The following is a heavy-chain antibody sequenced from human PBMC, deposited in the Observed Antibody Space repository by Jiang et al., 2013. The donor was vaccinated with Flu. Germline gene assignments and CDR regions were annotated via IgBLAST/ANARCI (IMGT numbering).Heavy chain of an antibody. D-gene: IGHD2/OR15-2a*01. CDR3: TTKNILYYYYGMDV. CDR2: IKSKTDGGTT. J-gene: IGHJ6*02. V-gene: IGHV3-15*01. CDR1: GFTFSNAW. Sequence: ASGFTFSNAWMSWVRQAPGKGLEWVGRIKSKTDGGTTDYAAPVKGRFTISRDDSKNTLYLQMNSLKTEDTAVYYCTTKNILYYYYGMDVWGQGTTVTVSS.